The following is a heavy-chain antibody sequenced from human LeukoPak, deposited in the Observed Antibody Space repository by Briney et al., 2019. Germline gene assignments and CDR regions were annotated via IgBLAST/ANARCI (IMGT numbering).Heavy chain of an antibody. V-gene: IGHV1-46*01. CDR2: INPTVGDT. Sequence: GASVKVSCKASGYTLTSYYMHWVRQAPGQGLEWMGIINPTVGDTIYAQKFQGRVTMTRDMSTSTVYMELSSLRSDDTAVYYCARYGFSSSWHGGWHAFDIWGQGTMVTVSS. CDR3: ARYGFSSSWHGGWHAFDI. J-gene: IGHJ3*02. D-gene: IGHD6-13*01. CDR1: GYTLTSYY.